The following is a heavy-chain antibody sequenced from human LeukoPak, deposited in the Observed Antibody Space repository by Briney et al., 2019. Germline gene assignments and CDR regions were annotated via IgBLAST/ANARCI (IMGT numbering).Heavy chain of an antibody. CDR2: IRAYSGNT. V-gene: IGHV1-18*01. J-gene: IGHJ4*02. CDR1: VYTFSSYG. Sequence: ASVKVSCKASVYTFSSYGISGVREAPGQGLEGMGLIRAYSGNTNYAQKFQGRVTITADKSTSTAYVKLSSLRSDDTAVYYCARAKAPDYDILTGYYQTPLDYWGQGNLATVSS. D-gene: IGHD3-9*01. CDR3: ARAKAPDYDILTGYYQTPLDY.